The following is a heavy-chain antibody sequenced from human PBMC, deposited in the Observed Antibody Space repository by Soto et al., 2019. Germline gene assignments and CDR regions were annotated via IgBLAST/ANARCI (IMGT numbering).Heavy chain of an antibody. J-gene: IGHJ5*02. Sequence: QVQLQESGPGLVKPSQTLSLTCTVSGGSISSGDYYWSWIRQPPGKGLEWIGYIYYSGSTYYNPSLKSRVTISVDTSKNQFSLKLSSVTAADTAVYSCARGLADTAMVNWFDPWGQGTLVTVSS. CDR1: GGSISSGDYY. CDR3: ARGLADTAMVNWFDP. V-gene: IGHV4-30-4*01. D-gene: IGHD5-18*01. CDR2: IYYSGST.